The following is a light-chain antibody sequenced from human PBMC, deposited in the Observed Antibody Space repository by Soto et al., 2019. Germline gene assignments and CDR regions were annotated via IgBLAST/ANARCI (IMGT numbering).Light chain of an antibody. V-gene: IGKV3-11*01. CDR2: DAS. CDR1: QSVSSY. Sequence: EKVLTQSPGTLSLSPGERATLSCRPCQSVSSYLAWYQQKPGQAPRLLIYDASNRATGIPARFSGSGSGTDFTLTISSLEPEDFAVYYCQQRSNWPPKRIPFGQGTLLEIK. CDR3: QQRSNWPPKRIP. J-gene: IGKJ5*01.